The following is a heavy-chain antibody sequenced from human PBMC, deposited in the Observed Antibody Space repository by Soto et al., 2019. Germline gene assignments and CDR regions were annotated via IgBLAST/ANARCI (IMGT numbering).Heavy chain of an antibody. J-gene: IGHJ6*02. CDR2: INHSGSN. D-gene: IGHD2-2*01. V-gene: IGHV4-34*01. CDR3: ARDIVVRPAANRYGMDV. CDR1: GGSFSGYY. Sequence: SETLSLTCAVYGGSFSGYYWSWVRQPPGKGLEWIGEINHSGSNNYNPSLKSRVTISVDTSKNQFSLKLTSVTAADTAVYYCARDIVVRPAANRYGMDVWGQGTTVTVSS.